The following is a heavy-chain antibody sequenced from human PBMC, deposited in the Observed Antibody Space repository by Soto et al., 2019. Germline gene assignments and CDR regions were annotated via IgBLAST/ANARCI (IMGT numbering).Heavy chain of an antibody. V-gene: IGHV4-39*01. CDR2: IYYSGST. Sequence: QLQLQESGPGLVKPSETLSLTCTVSGGSISSSSYYWGWIRQPPGKGLEWIGSIYYSGSTYYNPSPQNRLTIALDTPKNQFSLKLSPVTPADTAVYSCARHTPAISISDHWGQGTLVTVPS. CDR1: GGSISSSSYY. CDR3: ARHTPAISISDH. D-gene: IGHD2-15*01. J-gene: IGHJ4*02.